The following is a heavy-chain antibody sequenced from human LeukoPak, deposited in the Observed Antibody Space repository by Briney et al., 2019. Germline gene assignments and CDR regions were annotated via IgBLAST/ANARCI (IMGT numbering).Heavy chain of an antibody. V-gene: IGHV3-30*18. CDR3: AKDGDIAAAGYFFDY. CDR1: GFTFSTYG. CDR2: ISYDGGNK. D-gene: IGHD6-13*01. Sequence: PGRSLRLSCAASGFTFSTYGMHWVRQAPGEGLEWVAVISYDGGNKYNADSVKGRFTISRDNSKNTLYLQMNSLRAEDTAVYFCAKDGDIAAAGYFFDYWGQGTLVTVSS. J-gene: IGHJ4*02.